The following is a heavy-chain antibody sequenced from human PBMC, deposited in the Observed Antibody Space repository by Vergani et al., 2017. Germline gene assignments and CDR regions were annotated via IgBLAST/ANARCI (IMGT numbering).Heavy chain of an antibody. CDR2: ISSSGNYM. Sequence: EVQLVESGGGLVKPGGSLRLSCAASRFTFSSYSMNWVRQAPGKGLEWVSSISSSGNYMYYADSVKGRFTISRDNAKNSLYLQMNSLRAEDTAMYYCARDGGDLWSDYYTGYFYYYMDVWGKGTTVTVSS. CDR1: RFTFSSYS. D-gene: IGHD3-3*01. J-gene: IGHJ6*03. CDR3: ARDGGDLWSDYYTGYFYYYMDV. V-gene: IGHV3-21*02.